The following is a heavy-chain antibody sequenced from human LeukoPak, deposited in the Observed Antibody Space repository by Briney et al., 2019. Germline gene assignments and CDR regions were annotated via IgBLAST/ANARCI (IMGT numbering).Heavy chain of an antibody. Sequence: PGGSLRLSCAASGFTFSSYWMHWVRQAPGKGLVWVSRINSDGSSTSYADSVKGRFTISRDNAKNTLYLQMNSLRAEDTAVYYCAKDTYYYDPFDYWGQGTLVTVSS. J-gene: IGHJ4*02. CDR3: AKDTYYYDPFDY. CDR1: GFTFSSYW. V-gene: IGHV3-74*01. CDR2: INSDGSST. D-gene: IGHD3-22*01.